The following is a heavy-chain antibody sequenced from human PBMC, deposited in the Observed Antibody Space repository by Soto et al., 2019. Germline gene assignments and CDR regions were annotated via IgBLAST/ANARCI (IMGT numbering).Heavy chain of an antibody. CDR1: GGSISSYY. V-gene: IGHV4-59*01. D-gene: IGHD2-2*01. CDR2: IYYSGST. CDR3: AGLPSAEYFQH. Sequence: SETLSLTCTVSGGSISSYYWSWIRHPPGKGLEWIGYIYYSGSTNYNPSLKSRVTISVDTSKNQFSLKLSSVTAADTAVYYCAGLPSAEYFQHWGQGTLVTVS. J-gene: IGHJ1*01.